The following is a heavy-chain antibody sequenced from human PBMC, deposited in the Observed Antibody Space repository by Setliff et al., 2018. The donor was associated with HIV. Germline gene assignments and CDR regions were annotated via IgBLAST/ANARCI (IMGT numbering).Heavy chain of an antibody. CDR1: GGSISSYY. J-gene: IGHJ4*02. Sequence: SETLSLTCTVSGGSISSYYWSWIRQPAGKGLEWIGRIYTSGSTNYNPSLKSRVTISVDTSKNQFSLKLSSVTAADTAVYYCARGKGTAMVDYYFDYWGQGTLVTVSS. CDR2: IYTSGST. D-gene: IGHD5-18*01. CDR3: ARGKGTAMVDYYFDY. V-gene: IGHV4-4*07.